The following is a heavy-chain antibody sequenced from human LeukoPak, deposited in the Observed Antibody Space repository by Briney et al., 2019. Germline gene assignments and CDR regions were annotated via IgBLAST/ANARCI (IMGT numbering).Heavy chain of an antibody. Sequence: SVKVSCKASGGTFSSYAISWVRQAPGQGLEWMGGIIPIFGTANYAQKFQGRVTITADESTSTAYMELSSLRSEDTAVYFCAREGVVGGTYYLGYWGQGTLVTVSS. CDR2: IIPIFGTA. CDR3: AREGVVGGTYYLGY. V-gene: IGHV1-69*13. J-gene: IGHJ4*02. D-gene: IGHD1-26*01. CDR1: GGTFSSYA.